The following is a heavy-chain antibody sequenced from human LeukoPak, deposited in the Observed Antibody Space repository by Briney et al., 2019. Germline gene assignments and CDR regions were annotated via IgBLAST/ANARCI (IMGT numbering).Heavy chain of an antibody. J-gene: IGHJ4*02. CDR2: INPNSGGT. CDR1: GYTFTGYY. D-gene: IGHD3-3*01. V-gene: IGHV1-2*02. Sequence: APVKVSCKASGYTFTGYYMHWVRQAPGQGLEWMGWINPNSGGTNYAQKFQGRVTMTRDTSISTAYMELSRLRSDDTAVYYCARGRGRDSPIWSGYYNWGQGTLVTVSS. CDR3: ARGRGRDSPIWSGYYN.